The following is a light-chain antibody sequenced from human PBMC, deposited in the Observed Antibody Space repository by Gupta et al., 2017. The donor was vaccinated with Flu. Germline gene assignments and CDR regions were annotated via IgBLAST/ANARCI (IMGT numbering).Light chain of an antibody. CDR2: WAS. V-gene: IGKV4-1*01. Sequence: DIVMTQYPDSMAVSPGGRATIHCKSSQNVLNSSNKMNSLAWYQQKPGQPPKLLIYWASIRESGVPDRFSGSGSGTDFTLTISSLQAEDVAVYYCQQYYSSPTFGQGTKVEIK. J-gene: IGKJ1*01. CDR1: QNVLNSSNKMNS. CDR3: QQYYSSPT.